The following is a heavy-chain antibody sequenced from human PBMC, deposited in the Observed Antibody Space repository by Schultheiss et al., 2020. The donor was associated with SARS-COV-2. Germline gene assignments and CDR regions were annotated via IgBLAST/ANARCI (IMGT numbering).Heavy chain of an antibody. CDR3: ARVYGGVDY. J-gene: IGHJ4*02. Sequence: SETLSLTCTVSGGSISSYYWYWIRQPPGKGLEWIGYIYYSGSTNYNPSLKSRVTISVDTSKNQFSLKLSSVTAADTAVYYCARVYGGVDYWGQGTLVTVSS. CDR1: GGSISSYY. CDR2: IYYSGST. V-gene: IGHV4-59*12. D-gene: IGHD4-23*01.